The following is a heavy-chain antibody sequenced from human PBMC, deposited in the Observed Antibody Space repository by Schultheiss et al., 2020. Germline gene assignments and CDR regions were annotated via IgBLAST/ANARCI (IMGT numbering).Heavy chain of an antibody. CDR3: ATDLGGEAAMGY. D-gene: IGHD6-25*01. V-gene: IGHV1-24*01. J-gene: IGHJ4*02. CDR1: GYTLTELS. Sequence: ASVKVSCKVSGYTLTELSMHWVRQAPGKGLEWMGGFDPEDGETIYAQKFQGRVIMTEDTSTDTAYMELSSLRSEDTAVYYCATDLGGEAAMGYWGQGTLVTVSS. CDR2: FDPEDGET.